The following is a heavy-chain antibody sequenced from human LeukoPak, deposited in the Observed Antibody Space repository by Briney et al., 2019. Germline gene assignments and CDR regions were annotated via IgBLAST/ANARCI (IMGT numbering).Heavy chain of an antibody. V-gene: IGHV1-8*01. CDR3: ARGPNKSDGGNSGSARFDP. J-gene: IGHJ5*02. CDR1: GYIFTTYD. D-gene: IGHD4-23*01. CDR2: MNPNSGNT. Sequence: ASVKVSSKASGYIFTTYDINWVQQATGQGLEWMGWMNPNSGNTGYAQKFQGRVTMTRNTSISTAYMELSSLRSEDTAVYYCARGPNKSDGGNSGSARFDPWGQGTLVTVSS.